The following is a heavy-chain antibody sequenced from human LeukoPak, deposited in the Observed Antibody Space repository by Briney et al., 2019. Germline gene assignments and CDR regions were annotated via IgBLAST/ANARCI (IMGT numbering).Heavy chain of an antibody. D-gene: IGHD4-17*01. CDR2: IYDTGST. Sequence: SETLSLTCTVSGGSISSYYWSWIRQPPGKGLEWIGYIYDTGSTNYNPSLKSRVTISIDTSKNQFSLKLSSVTAADTAVYYCARTTVTVSHFDYWGQGTLVTVSS. V-gene: IGHV4-59*08. CDR1: GGSISSYY. J-gene: IGHJ4*02. CDR3: ARTTVTVSHFDY.